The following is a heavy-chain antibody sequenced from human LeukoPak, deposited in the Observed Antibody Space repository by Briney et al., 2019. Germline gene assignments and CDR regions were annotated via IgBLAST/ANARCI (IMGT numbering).Heavy chain of an antibody. J-gene: IGHJ4*02. D-gene: IGHD1-1*01. CDR1: GFTFSRYW. CDR3: ARELQLERLAFGKEGSAFDY. V-gene: IGHV3-7*01. CDR2: IKHDGTEK. Sequence: GGSLRLPCAASGFTFSRYWMNWVRQAPGKGLEWVANIKHDGTEKYYVDSVKGRFTISRDNAKNSLYLQMNRLRADDTAVYYCARELQLERLAFGKEGSAFDYWGQGTLVTVSS.